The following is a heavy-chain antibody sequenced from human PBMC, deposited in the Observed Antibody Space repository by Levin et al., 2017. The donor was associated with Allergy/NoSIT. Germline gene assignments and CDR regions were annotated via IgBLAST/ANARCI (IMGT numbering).Heavy chain of an antibody. CDR3: ARDLIPYGDYAYFDY. J-gene: IGHJ4*02. CDR2: INWNGGST. Sequence: GESLKISCAASGFTFDDYGMSWVRQAPGKGLEWVSGINWNGGSTGYADSVKGRFTISRDNAKNSLYLQMNSLRAEDTALYYCARDLIPYGDYAYFDYWGQGTLVTVSS. V-gene: IGHV3-20*04. CDR1: GFTFDDYG. D-gene: IGHD4-17*01.